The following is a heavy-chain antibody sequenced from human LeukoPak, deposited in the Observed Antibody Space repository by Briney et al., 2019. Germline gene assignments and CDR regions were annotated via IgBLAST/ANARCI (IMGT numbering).Heavy chain of an antibody. Sequence: PSETLSLTCTVSGGSISGHYRTWVRQPPGEGLEWIGQIHYSGKADYNPSLRSRITISVDTYKNQMSLKVTSVTAADTAVYYCARFGVDYDMDVWGQGTTVTVS. CDR1: GGSISGHY. V-gene: IGHV4-59*11. J-gene: IGHJ6*02. D-gene: IGHD3-16*01. CDR3: ARFGVDYDMDV. CDR2: IHYSGKA.